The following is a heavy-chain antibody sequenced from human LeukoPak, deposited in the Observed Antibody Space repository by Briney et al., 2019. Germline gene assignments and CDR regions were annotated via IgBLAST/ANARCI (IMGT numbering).Heavy chain of an antibody. V-gene: IGHV4-39*01. J-gene: IGHJ4*02. CDR3: ARQSIVVADY. CDR2: IYYSGST. D-gene: IGHD3-22*01. CDR1: GGSISSSSYY. Sequence: SETLSLTCTVSGGSISSSSYYWGWIRQPPGKGLEWIGSIYYSGSTYYNPSLKSRVTISVDTSENQFSLKLSSVTAADTAVYYCARQSIVVADYWGQGTLVTVSS.